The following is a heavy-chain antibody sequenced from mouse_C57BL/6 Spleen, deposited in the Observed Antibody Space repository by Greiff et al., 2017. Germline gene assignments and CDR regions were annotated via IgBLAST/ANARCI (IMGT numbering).Heavy chain of an antibody. D-gene: IGHD2-3*01. J-gene: IGHJ4*01. CDR2: IYPRSGNT. CDR3: ARGGYYRGDY. Sequence: KQRTGQGLEWIGEIYPRSGNTYYNEKFKGKATLTADKSSSTAYMELRSLTSEDSAVYFCARGGYYRGDYWGQGTSVTVSS. V-gene: IGHV1-81*01.